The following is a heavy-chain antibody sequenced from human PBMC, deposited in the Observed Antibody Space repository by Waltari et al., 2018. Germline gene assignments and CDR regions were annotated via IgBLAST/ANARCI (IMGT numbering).Heavy chain of an antibody. CDR2: IRSRFKGDAT. CDR3: IRPFEMGID. Sequence: EVQLVASGGALVQPGGSLKLYCAASGRTISAYAIHWVRQASGKGPEWVGRIRSRFKGDATAYGESVQGRFTISRDDSKNTVYLEMNSLKTDDTAVYYCIRPFEMGIDWGQGTLVTVSS. J-gene: IGHJ4*02. V-gene: IGHV3-73*01. D-gene: IGHD7-27*01. CDR1: GRTISAYA.